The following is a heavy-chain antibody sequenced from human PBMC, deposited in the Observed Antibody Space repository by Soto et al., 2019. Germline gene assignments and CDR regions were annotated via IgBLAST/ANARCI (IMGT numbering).Heavy chain of an antibody. CDR2: IHENGRT. D-gene: IGHD3-3*01. CDR1: GGSVNNYY. V-gene: IGHV4-59*02. J-gene: IGHJ3*02. CDR3: ARDRGRVSALDI. Sequence: QVQLLESGPGLVKPSETLSLTCTVSGGSVNNYYWTWIRQFPGKGLEWIGYIHENGRTNYNPSLEGRLTISIDTSGNQFSLRLSSVTAADTAIYYCARDRGRVSALDIWGQGTKVTVSS.